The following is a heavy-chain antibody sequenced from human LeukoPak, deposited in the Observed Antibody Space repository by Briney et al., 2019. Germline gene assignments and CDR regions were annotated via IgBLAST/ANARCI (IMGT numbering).Heavy chain of an antibody. Sequence: GGSLRLSCAASGFTFSTYSMNWVRQAPGKGLEWISYITTGGNTIYYADSVKGRFTISRDNAKNSLYLQMNSPRAGDTAVYYCASGGKQTNWGNYWGQGTLVTVSS. CDR2: ITTGGNTI. CDR1: GFTFSTYS. CDR3: ASGGKQTNWGNY. J-gene: IGHJ4*02. D-gene: IGHD7-27*01. V-gene: IGHV3-48*04.